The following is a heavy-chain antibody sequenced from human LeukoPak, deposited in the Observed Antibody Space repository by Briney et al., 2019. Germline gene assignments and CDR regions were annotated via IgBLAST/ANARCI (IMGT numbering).Heavy chain of an antibody. J-gene: IGHJ5*02. D-gene: IGHD5-18*01. CDR1: GDSLSSGFYY. Sequence: SETLSLTCTVSGDSLSSGFYYWSWIRQPAGKGLEWIGRSYTSGSTNYNPSLKSRVTISVDTSKNQFSLKLSSVTAADTAVYYCARSGYSHGYYTNWFDPWGQGTLVTVSS. CDR3: ARSGYSHGYYTNWFDP. CDR2: SYTSGST. V-gene: IGHV4-61*02.